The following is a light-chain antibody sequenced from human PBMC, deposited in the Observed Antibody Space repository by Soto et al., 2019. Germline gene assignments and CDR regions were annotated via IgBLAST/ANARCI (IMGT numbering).Light chain of an antibody. J-gene: IGLJ2*01. CDR1: KLGDKF. Sequence: SSELTQPPSVSVSPGQTASITCSGDKLGDKFACWYQQKPGQSPVLVIYQDNKRPSGIPERFSGSNSGNTATLTISGTQAMDEADYYCQAWDSGVVFGGGTKLTVL. CDR2: QDN. V-gene: IGLV3-1*01. CDR3: QAWDSGVV.